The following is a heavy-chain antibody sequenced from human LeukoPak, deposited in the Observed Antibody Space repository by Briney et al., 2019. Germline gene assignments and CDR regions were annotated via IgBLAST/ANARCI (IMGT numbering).Heavy chain of an antibody. CDR1: GFTFSSYA. J-gene: IGHJ4*02. V-gene: IGHV3-23*01. Sequence: QPGGSLRLSCAASGFTFSSYAMSWVCQAPGKGLEWVSAISGSGGSTYYADSVKGRFTISRDNSKNTLYLQMNSLRAEDTAVYYCAKVKSSGWYYFDYWGQGTLVTVSS. CDR2: ISGSGGST. CDR3: AKVKSSGWYYFDY. D-gene: IGHD6-19*01.